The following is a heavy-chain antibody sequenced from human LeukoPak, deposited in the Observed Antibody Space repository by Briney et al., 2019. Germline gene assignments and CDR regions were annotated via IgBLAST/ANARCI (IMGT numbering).Heavy chain of an antibody. D-gene: IGHD4-17*01. V-gene: IGHV4-39*01. Sequence: SETLSLTCTVSGGSISSSSYYCGWIRQPPGKGLEWIVSIYYSGSTYYNPSLKSRVTISVDTSKNQFSLKLSSVTAADTAVYYCAIMPPTVTTDYYYYMDVWGKGTTVTISS. CDR2: IYYSGST. CDR1: GGSISSSSYY. CDR3: AIMPPTVTTDYYYYMDV. J-gene: IGHJ6*03.